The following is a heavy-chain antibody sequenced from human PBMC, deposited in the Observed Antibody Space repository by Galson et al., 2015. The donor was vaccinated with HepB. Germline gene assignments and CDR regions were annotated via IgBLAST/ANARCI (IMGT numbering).Heavy chain of an antibody. CDR2: ISSSSSYI. D-gene: IGHD4-17*01. Sequence: SLRLSCAASGFTFSSYSMNWVRQAPGKGLEWVSSISSSSSYIYYADSVKGRFTISRDNAKNSLYLQMNSLRAEDTAVYYCARDGAVTTIDAFDIWGQGTMVTVSS. V-gene: IGHV3-21*01. CDR3: ARDGAVTTIDAFDI. J-gene: IGHJ3*02. CDR1: GFTFSSYS.